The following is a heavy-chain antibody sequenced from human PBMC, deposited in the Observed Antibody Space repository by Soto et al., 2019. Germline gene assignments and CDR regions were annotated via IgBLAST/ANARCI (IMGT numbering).Heavy chain of an antibody. D-gene: IGHD2-15*01. CDR3: TRWDGRCSGGSCFFDS. V-gene: IGHV3-7*01. CDR2: INEDGSKI. Sequence: RVSLRPSFFASLFSLTPSWMSWVRQSPGKGLEWVAKINEDGSKIYYMESVEGRFTISRDNAKNSVSLQMDSLRVDDTAMDYCTRWDGRCSGGSCFFDSWGQGTLVTVSS. CDR1: LFSLTPSW. J-gene: IGHJ4*02.